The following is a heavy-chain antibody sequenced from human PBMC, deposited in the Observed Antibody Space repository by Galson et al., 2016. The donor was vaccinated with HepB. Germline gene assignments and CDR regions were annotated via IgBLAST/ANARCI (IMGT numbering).Heavy chain of an antibody. CDR1: GFTFRSYW. Sequence: SLRLSCAASGFTFRSYWMHWVRQAPGKGLVWVSRINSDGSNTTYADSVKGRFTISRDNAKNTLYLQMNSLRAEDTALYYCARGPAYYDYVWGSNRHFDDWGQGTLVTVSS. D-gene: IGHD3-16*02. V-gene: IGHV3-74*01. J-gene: IGHJ4*02. CDR2: INSDGSNT. CDR3: ARGPAYYDYVWGSNRHFDD.